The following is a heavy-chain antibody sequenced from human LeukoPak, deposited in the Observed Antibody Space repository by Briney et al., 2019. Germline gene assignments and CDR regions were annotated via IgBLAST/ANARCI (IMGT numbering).Heavy chain of an antibody. CDR2: INPSGGST. V-gene: IGHV1-46*01. CDR1: GYIFTSYN. CDR3: ARAPPAYCSSSSCDAFFGGWFDP. Sequence: GASVKVSCKASGYIFTSYNMNWVRQAPGQGLEWMGIINPSGGSTNYAQKFQGRVTMTRDMSTSTVYMELSSLRSEDTAVYYCARAPPAYCSSSSCDAFFGGWFDPWGQGTLVTVSS. J-gene: IGHJ5*02. D-gene: IGHD2-2*01.